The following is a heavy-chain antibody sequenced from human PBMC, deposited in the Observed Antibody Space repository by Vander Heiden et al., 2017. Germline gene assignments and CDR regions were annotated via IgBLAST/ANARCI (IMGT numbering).Heavy chain of an antibody. J-gene: IGHJ4*02. V-gene: IGHV3-53*02. CDR3: ATVNGVAVAHNYFDH. CDR1: GFPVNNNY. CDR2: IYGGGNT. Sequence: EVQLVETGGGLIQPGGSLRLSCAASGFPVNNNYMTWVRQPPGKGLEWVSVIYGGGNTYYAHSVKGRFTISRDNSKNTLYLQMNSLRAEDTAVYYCATVNGVAVAHNYFDHWGQGTLVTVSS. D-gene: IGHD6-19*01.